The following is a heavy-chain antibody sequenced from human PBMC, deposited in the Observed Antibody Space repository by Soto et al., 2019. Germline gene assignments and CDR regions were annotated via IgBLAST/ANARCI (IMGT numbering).Heavy chain of an antibody. Sequence: GESLKISCKGSGYSFTNSWINWVRQVPGKGLEWMGRIDPRDSYANYSPSFQGHVTISADKSISTAYLQWSSLKASDTAMYYCTRQSETYYDSSGYYFDYWGQGTLVTVSS. CDR3: TRQSETYYDSSGYYFDY. J-gene: IGHJ4*02. CDR2: IDPRDSYA. D-gene: IGHD3-22*01. CDR1: GYSFTNSW. V-gene: IGHV5-10-1*01.